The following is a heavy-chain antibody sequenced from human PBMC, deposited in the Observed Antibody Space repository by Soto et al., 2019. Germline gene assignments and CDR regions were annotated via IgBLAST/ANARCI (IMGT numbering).Heavy chain of an antibody. Sequence: GASVKVSCKASGYTFTSYWSGWVRQMPGKGLEWMGIIYPGDSDTRYSPSFQGQVTISADKSISTAYLQWSSLKASDTAMYYCAREQGALRYFDWPTLDYWGQGPLVTVPS. CDR1: GYTFTSYW. V-gene: IGHV5-51*01. J-gene: IGHJ4*02. CDR3: AREQGALRYFDWPTLDY. CDR2: IYPGDSDT. D-gene: IGHD3-9*01.